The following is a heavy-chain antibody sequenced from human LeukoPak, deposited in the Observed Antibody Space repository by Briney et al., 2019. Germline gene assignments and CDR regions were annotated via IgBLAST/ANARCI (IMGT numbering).Heavy chain of an antibody. CDR3: AKDKRHFIIVVPAAMPYLDY. V-gene: IGHV3-23*01. CDR2: ISGRGGSK. J-gene: IGHJ4*02. Sequence: PGGSLRLSCAASGFTFSSSAMSWVRQAPGKGLEWVSLISGRGGSKYYADSVKGRFPISRDNAKNTLYVQRKSLRSGDAAVYYCAKDKRHFIIVVPAAMPYLDYWGQGTMVTVSS. D-gene: IGHD2-2*01. CDR1: GFTFSSSA.